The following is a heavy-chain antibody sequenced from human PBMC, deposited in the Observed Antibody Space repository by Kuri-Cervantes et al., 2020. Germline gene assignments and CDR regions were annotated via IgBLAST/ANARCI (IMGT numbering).Heavy chain of an antibody. J-gene: IGHJ4*02. CDR1: GGSIWSTTYS. CDR2: ICYTGST. Sequence: SETLSLTCTVFGGSIWSTTYSWGWIRQPPGEGLEWIGNICYTGSTYYNPSLSSQVTISIDTSKNQFSLKLRSVTAADTAVYYCARSSSSWYYFDYWGQGTLVTVSS. V-gene: IGHV4-39*07. CDR3: ARSSSSWYYFDY. D-gene: IGHD6-13*01.